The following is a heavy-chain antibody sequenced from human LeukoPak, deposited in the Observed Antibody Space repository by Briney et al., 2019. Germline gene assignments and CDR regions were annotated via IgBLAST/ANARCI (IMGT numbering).Heavy chain of an antibody. V-gene: IGHV3-30*02. CDR1: GFTFSSYG. J-gene: IGHJ4*02. CDR2: IRYDGSNK. Sequence: GGSLRLSCAASGFTFSSYGMHWVRQAPGKGLEWVAFIRYDGSNKYYADSVKGRFTISRDNSKNTLYLQMNSLRAEDTAVYYCAKGSPIYSGSYYAFDYWGQGTLVTVSS. CDR3: AKGSPIYSGSYYAFDY. D-gene: IGHD1-26*01.